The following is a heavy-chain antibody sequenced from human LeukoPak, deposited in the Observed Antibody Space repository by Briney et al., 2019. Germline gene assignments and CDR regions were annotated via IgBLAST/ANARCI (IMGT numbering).Heavy chain of an antibody. CDR2: IYYSGST. D-gene: IGHD5-18*01. CDR3: ARGRRGYSYGL. CDR1: GGSISSYY. V-gene: IGHV4-59*01. J-gene: IGHJ4*02. Sequence: SETLSLTCTVSGGSISSYYWSWIRQPPGKGLEWIGYIYYSGSTNYNPSLKSRVTISVDTSKNQFSLKLSSVTAADTAVYYCARGRRGYSYGLWGQGTLVTVSS.